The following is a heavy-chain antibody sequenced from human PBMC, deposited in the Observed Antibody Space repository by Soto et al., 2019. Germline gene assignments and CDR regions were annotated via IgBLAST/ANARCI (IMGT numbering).Heavy chain of an antibody. D-gene: IGHD6-13*01. J-gene: IGHJ6*02. Sequence: PGGSLRLSCVGSGFTFSSYAMSWVRQAPGKGLEWVSGINNSGGSTYYADSVKGRFTISRDNSKNTLYLQMNSLRAEDTAVYYCARYGTARTSTAAAGPTLGALSDVCGQGTTVTVSS. CDR3: ARYGTARTSTAAAGPTLGALSDV. CDR1: GFTFSSYA. V-gene: IGHV3-23*01. CDR2: INNSGGST.